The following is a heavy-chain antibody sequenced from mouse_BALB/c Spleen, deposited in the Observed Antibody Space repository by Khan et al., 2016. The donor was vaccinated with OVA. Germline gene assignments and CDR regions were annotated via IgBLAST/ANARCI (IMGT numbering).Heavy chain of an antibody. J-gene: IGHJ1*01. CDR3: AISYYGSFWYFDV. CDR1: GYTFRTYY. V-gene: IGHV1S56*01. Sequence: QVQLQQSGPELVKPGASVKMSCKASGYTFRTYYIHWVKQRPGQGLEWIGWIYPGDGRTKYNEKFKGKTTLTADKSHSIVYMLLSSLTSEDSAIYFCAISYYGSFWYFDVWGAGTTVTVSS. D-gene: IGHD1-1*01. CDR2: IYPGDGRT.